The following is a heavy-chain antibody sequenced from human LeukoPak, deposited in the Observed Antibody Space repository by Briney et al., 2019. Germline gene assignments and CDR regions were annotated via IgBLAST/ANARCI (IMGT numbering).Heavy chain of an antibody. V-gene: IGHV4-59*01. CDR2: IYYSGST. J-gene: IGHJ5*02. CDR3: ARVFYSRYSSGREGGRFGP. Sequence: SETLSLTCTVSGGSISSYYWSWIRQPPGKGLEWIGYIYYSGSTNYNPSLKSRVTISVDTSKNQFSLKLSSVTAADTAVYYCARVFYSRYSSGREGGRFGPWGQGTLVTVSS. CDR1: GGSISSYY. D-gene: IGHD6-19*01.